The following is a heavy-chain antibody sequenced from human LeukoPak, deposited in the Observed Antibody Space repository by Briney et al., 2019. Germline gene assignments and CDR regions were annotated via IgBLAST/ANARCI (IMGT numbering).Heavy chain of an antibody. Sequence: GGSLRLSCAASGFTFSSYWMSWVRQAPGKGLEWVANIKQDGSEKYYVDSVKGRFTISRDNTKNSLFLHMSSLRAEGTAVYFCASSYFDNSLHAYDIWGQGTMVTVSS. V-gene: IGHV3-7*01. J-gene: IGHJ3*02. D-gene: IGHD3-22*01. CDR2: IKQDGSEK. CDR1: GFTFSSYW. CDR3: ASSYFDNSLHAYDI.